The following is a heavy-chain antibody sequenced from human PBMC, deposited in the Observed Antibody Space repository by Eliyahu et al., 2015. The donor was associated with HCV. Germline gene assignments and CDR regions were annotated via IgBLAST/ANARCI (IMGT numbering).Heavy chain of an antibody. J-gene: IGHJ4*02. D-gene: IGHD2-2*01. V-gene: IGHV3-48*02. CDR2: ISSRSGAI. Sequence: EVQLVESGGGLVQPGGSLXLSCAAPGXTFSDYNMNWVRQAPGKGLEWXSYISSRSGAIYYADSVKGRFTISRDNAKNSLFLQMNSLRDEDTAVYYCVRDGERGYDCDYWGQGTLVTVSS. CDR1: GXTFSDYN. CDR3: VRDGERGYDCDY.